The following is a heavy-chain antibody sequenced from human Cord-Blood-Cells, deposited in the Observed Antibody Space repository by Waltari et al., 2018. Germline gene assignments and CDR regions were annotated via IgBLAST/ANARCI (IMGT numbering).Heavy chain of an antibody. J-gene: IGHJ4*02. CDR1: GFTFSSYG. CDR2: ISYDGSNK. Sequence: QVQLVESGGGVVQPGGALILSCAASGFTFSSYGMHWVRPAPGKGLEWVAVISYDGSNKYYADSVKGRFTISRDNSKNTLYLQMNSLRAEDTAVYYCAKGRHSSSWYRRDYWGQGTLVTVSS. D-gene: IGHD6-13*01. V-gene: IGHV3-30*18. CDR3: AKGRHSSSWYRRDY.